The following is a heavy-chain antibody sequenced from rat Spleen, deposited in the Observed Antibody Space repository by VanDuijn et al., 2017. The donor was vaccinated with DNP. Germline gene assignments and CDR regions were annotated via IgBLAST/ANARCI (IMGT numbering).Heavy chain of an antibody. Sequence: EVQLVESGGGLVQPGRSLKLSCAASGITFTDYYMAWVRQTPTKGLEWVASINTDGDTTYYPDYVKGRFTISRENAQSTLYLQMDSLRSEEKATYYCARVQLGYYAMDAWGQGTSVTVSS. V-gene: IGHV5S11*01. J-gene: IGHJ4*01. CDR3: ARVQLGYYAMDA. D-gene: IGHD5-1*01. CDR1: GITFTDYY. CDR2: INTDGDTT.